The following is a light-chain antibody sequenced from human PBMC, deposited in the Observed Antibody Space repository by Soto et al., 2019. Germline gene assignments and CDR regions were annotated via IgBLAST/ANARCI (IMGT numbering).Light chain of an antibody. V-gene: IGKV3-15*01. Sequence: EIVMTQSPATLSVSPGERATLSCTASQSVSSNLAWYQQKPGQAPRLLIYGASTRATGIPARFSGSGSGTELTLTISSLQSEDFAVYFCQQYNNWPPWTFGQGTKVDIK. CDR2: GAS. CDR1: QSVSSN. J-gene: IGKJ1*01. CDR3: QQYNNWPPWT.